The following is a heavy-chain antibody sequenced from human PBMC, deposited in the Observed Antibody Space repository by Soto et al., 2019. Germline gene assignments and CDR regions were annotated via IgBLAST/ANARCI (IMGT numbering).Heavy chain of an antibody. V-gene: IGHV1-69*13. CDR1: GGTFSSYA. Sequence: SVKVSCKASGGTFSSYAISWVRQAPGQGLEWMGGIIPIFGTANHAQKFQGRVTITADESTSTAYMELSSLRSEDTAVYYCARESPSSITIFGVVRWFDPWGQGTLVTVSS. CDR3: ARESPSSITIFGVVRWFDP. J-gene: IGHJ5*02. CDR2: IIPIFGTA. D-gene: IGHD3-3*01.